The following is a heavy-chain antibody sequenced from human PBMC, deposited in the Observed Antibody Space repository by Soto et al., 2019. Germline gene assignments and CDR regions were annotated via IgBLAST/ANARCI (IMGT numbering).Heavy chain of an antibody. CDR3: ARASGSYYKGAFDI. CDR1: GGSITNVNW. J-gene: IGHJ3*02. V-gene: IGHV4-4*02. CDR2: TYHSGST. D-gene: IGHD1-26*01. Sequence: QVQLQESGPGLVKPSGTLSLTCAVSGGSITNVNWWTWVRQSPGKGLEWIGETYHSGSTNSNPSLKSRVTLSVDRSKNQFSLKLSSVTAADTAVYYCARASGSYYKGAFDIWGQGTMVTVSS.